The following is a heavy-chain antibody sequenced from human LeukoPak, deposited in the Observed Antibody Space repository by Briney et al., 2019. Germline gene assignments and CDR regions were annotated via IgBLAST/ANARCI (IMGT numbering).Heavy chain of an antibody. V-gene: IGHV4-59*01. CDR1: GASITSYY. D-gene: IGHD6-19*01. Sequence: SETLSLTCTVSGASITSYYWSWIRQPPGKGLEWIGYIYGSGNTNYNPSLKSRVTMSIDTSKNQFSLKLTSVTAADTATYYCARETSLAGFASGLGFNYWGQGILVTVSS. CDR3: ARETSLAGFASGLGFNY. J-gene: IGHJ4*02. CDR2: IYGSGNT.